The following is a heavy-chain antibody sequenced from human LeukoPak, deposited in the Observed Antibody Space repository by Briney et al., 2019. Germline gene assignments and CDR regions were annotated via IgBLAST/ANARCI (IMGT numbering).Heavy chain of an antibody. Sequence: SETLSLTCAVSGYSISSGCYWGWIRQPPGKGLEWIGSIYHSGSTYYNPSLKSRVTISVDTSKNQFSLKLSSVTAADTAVYYSARPIFQPSGYYYYYMDVWGKGTTVTVSS. J-gene: IGHJ6*03. CDR2: IYHSGST. D-gene: IGHD3-3*01. CDR1: GYSISSGCY. V-gene: IGHV4-38-2*01. CDR3: ARPIFQPSGYYYYYMDV.